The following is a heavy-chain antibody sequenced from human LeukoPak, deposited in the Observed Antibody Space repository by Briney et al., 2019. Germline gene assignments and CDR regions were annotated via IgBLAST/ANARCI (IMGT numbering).Heavy chain of an antibody. D-gene: IGHD3-22*01. V-gene: IGHV4-59*01. CDR3: ARGHGYYYYYMDV. CDR2: IDDSGST. Sequence: PSETLSLTCTVSGGSICSYYWTWIRQPPGKGLEWIGYIDDSGSTNYHPALQSRVTISVDTSKNHFSLKLTSVTAADAAIYYCARGHGYYYYYMDVWGTGTTVTISS. J-gene: IGHJ6*03. CDR1: GGSICSYY.